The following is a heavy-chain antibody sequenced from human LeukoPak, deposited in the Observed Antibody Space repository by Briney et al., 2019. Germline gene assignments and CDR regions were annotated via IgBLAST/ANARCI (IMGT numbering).Heavy chain of an antibody. CDR3: AKGDSTGYYYHYGYYFDY. CDR1: GFTFSSYG. CDR2: ISTSSSYI. J-gene: IGHJ4*02. V-gene: IGHV3-21*01. D-gene: IGHD3-22*01. Sequence: GGSLRLSCAASGFTFSSYGMHWVRQAPGKGLEWVSFISTSSSYIHYADSVKGRFTISRDNSKNTLYLQMNSLRAEDTAVYYCAKGDSTGYYYHYGYYFDYWGQGTLVTVSS.